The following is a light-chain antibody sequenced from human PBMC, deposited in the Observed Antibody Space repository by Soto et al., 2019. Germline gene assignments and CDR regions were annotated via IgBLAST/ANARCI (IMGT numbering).Light chain of an antibody. CDR3: QQSYSTPTWT. J-gene: IGKJ1*01. V-gene: IGKV1-39*01. CDR2: AAS. CDR1: QSISSW. Sequence: DIQMTQSPSTLSASVGDRDTITCRASQSISSWLAWYQQKPGKAPKVLIYAASSLQSGVPSRFSGSGSGTDFTLTISSLQPEDFATYYCQQSYSTPTWTFGQGTKVDIK.